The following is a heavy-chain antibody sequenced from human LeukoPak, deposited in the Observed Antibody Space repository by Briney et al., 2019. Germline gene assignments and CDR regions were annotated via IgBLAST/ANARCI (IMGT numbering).Heavy chain of an antibody. CDR3: ARTLVWELLPVY. D-gene: IGHD1-26*01. CDR1: GYTFTGYF. V-gene: IGHV1-2*02. Sequence: ASVKVSCKASGYTFTGYFIHWVRQAPGQGLEWMGWINPNSGGTNYAQKFQGRVTMTRDTSISTAYMELSRLRSDDTAVYYCARTLVWELLPVYWGQGTLVTVSS. J-gene: IGHJ4*02. CDR2: INPNSGGT.